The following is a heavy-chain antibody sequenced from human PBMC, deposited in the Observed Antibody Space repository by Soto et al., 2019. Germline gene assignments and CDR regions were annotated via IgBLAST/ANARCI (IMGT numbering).Heavy chain of an antibody. J-gene: IGHJ5*02. V-gene: IGHV4-61*01. CDR1: GGSVSSGSYY. CDR3: ARWSLDGYRSPTGFDP. D-gene: IGHD1-1*01. CDR2: IYYSGST. Sequence: PSETLSLTCTVSGGSVSSGSYYWSWIRQPPGKGLEWIGYIYYSGSTNYNPSLKSRVTISVDTSKNQFSLKLSSVTAADTAVYYCARWSLDGYRSPTGFDPWGQGTLVTVSS.